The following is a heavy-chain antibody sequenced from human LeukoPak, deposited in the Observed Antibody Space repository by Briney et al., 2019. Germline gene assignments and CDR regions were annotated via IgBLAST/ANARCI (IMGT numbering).Heavy chain of an antibody. V-gene: IGHV1-18*01. D-gene: IGHD3-10*01. CDR3: ARASPPARFMVRGAEFDY. Sequence: AASVKVSCKASGYTFTSYGISWVRQAPGQGLEWMGWISAYNGNTNYAQKFQGRVTMTTDTSTSTAYMELRSLRSDDTAVYYCARASPPARFMVRGAEFDYWGQGTLVTVSS. J-gene: IGHJ4*02. CDR2: ISAYNGNT. CDR1: GYTFTSYG.